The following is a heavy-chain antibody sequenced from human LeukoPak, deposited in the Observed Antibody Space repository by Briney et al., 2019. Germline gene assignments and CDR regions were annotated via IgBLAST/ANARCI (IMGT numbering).Heavy chain of an antibody. CDR2: ISRGSGTV. CDR3: ARESGPGAFDV. Sequence: PGGSLRLSCVASGFIFSDSYMSWIRQAPGRRLEWVSYISRGSGTVFYTDSVKGRFTVSRDIAENSLYLQVNNLRVEDTAVYFCARESGPGAFDVWGQGTGVIVSS. V-gene: IGHV3-11*01. D-gene: IGHD1-14*01. J-gene: IGHJ3*01. CDR1: GFIFSDSY.